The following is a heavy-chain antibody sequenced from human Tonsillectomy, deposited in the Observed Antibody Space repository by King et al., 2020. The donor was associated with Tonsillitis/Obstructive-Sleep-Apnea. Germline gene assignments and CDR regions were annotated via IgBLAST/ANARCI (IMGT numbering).Heavy chain of an antibody. CDR3: VRDSGAVDS. CDR1: GFTFSNFW. V-gene: IGHV3-7*01. CDR2: IKLDGSEK. D-gene: IGHD1-26*01. J-gene: IGHJ4*02. Sequence: VQLVESGGGLVQPGGSLRLSCVASGFTFSNFWMSWVRQAPGKGLEWVANIKLDGSEKYYVDSVKGRVTISRDNAKNSLYLQMDSLRPEDAAIYYCVRDSGAVDSWGQGTLVTVSS.